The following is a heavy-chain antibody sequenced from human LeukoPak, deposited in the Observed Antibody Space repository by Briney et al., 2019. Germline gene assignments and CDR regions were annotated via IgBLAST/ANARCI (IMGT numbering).Heavy chain of an antibody. D-gene: IGHD3-10*01. J-gene: IGHJ4*02. CDR2: ISSSSGTI. CDR1: GFTFSSYG. Sequence: GGSLRLSCAASGFTFSSYGMNWVRQAPGKGLEWVSYISSSSGTIYYADSVKGRFTISRDNAKNSLYLQMNSLRDEDTAVFYCARASSYYGSGSYFGESTLFDYWGQGTLVTVSS. V-gene: IGHV3-48*02. CDR3: ARASSYYGSGSYFGESTLFDY.